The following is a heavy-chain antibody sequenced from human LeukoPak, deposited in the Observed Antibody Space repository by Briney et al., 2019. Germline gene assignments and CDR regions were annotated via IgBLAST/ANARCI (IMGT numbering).Heavy chain of an antibody. CDR2: INHSGST. Sequence: PSETLSLTCAVYGGSFSGYYWSWIRQPPGKGLEWIGEINHSGSTNYNPSLKSRVTISVDTSKNQFSLELSSVTAADTAVYYCARGSGTLYWFDPWGQGALVTVSS. D-gene: IGHD1-26*01. J-gene: IGHJ5*02. CDR1: GGSFSGYY. V-gene: IGHV4-34*01. CDR3: ARGSGTLYWFDP.